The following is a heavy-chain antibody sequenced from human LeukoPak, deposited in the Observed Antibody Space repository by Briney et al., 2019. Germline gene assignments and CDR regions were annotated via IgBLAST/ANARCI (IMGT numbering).Heavy chain of an antibody. CDR3: ARYVVYGSGKYYFDY. Sequence: SETLSLTCTVSGGSVSSTTYYWSWTRQPPGKGLEWIASINYSGSTYYNPSLKIRVTISVDTSENQFSLKLSSVTAADTAVYYCARYVVYGSGKYYFDYCGQGNLVAVSS. CDR2: INYSGST. J-gene: IGHJ4*02. CDR1: GGSVSSTTYY. V-gene: IGHV4-39*01. D-gene: IGHD3-10*01.